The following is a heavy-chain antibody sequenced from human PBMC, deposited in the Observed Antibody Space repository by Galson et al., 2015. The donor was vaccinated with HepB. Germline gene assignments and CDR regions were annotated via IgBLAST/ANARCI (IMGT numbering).Heavy chain of an antibody. Sequence: SVKVSCKASGYTFNNFYIHWVRQAPGQGLEWVGILNPNDGRTNCAQKFKGRVTMTRDTSTRTIYMELTSLTSDDTAIFYCVREDIGLDWGQGTLVAVSS. CDR1: GYTFNNFY. CDR3: VREDIGLD. J-gene: IGHJ4*02. V-gene: IGHV1-46*02. D-gene: IGHD5-12*01. CDR2: LNPNDGRT.